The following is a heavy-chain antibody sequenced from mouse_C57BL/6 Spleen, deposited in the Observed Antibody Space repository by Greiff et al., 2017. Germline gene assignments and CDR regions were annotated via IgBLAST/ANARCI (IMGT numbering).Heavy chain of an antibody. CDR3: ARDYYDYDAWFAY. CDR1: GFTFSDYG. D-gene: IGHD2-4*01. Sequence: VQLKESGGGLVKPGGSLKLSCAASGFTFSDYGMHWVRQAPEKGLEWVAYISSGSSTIYYADTVKGRFTISRDNAKNTLFLQMTSLRSEDTAMYDCARDYYDYDAWFAYWGQGTLVTVSA. CDR2: ISSGSSTI. J-gene: IGHJ3*01. V-gene: IGHV5-17*01.